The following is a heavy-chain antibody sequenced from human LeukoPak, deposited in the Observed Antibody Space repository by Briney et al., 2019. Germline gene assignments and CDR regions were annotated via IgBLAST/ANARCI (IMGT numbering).Heavy chain of an antibody. V-gene: IGHV3-72*01. CDR3: ARSDSSGYLEAY. CDR1: GSTFSAHY. J-gene: IGHJ4*02. D-gene: IGHD3-22*01. Sequence: GGSLRLSCVDSGSTFSAHYMDWVRQAPGKGLEWVGRVRNKANSYTTEYAASVKDRFIISRDDSKSSLYLQMNSLKIEDTAVYYCARSDSSGYLEAYWGQGTLVTVSS. CDR2: VRNKANSYTT.